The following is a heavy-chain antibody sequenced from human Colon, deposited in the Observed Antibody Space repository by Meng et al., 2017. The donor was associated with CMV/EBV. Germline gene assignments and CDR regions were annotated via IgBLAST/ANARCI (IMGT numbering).Heavy chain of an antibody. J-gene: IGHJ6*02. CDR2: INHSGST. CDR1: GGSFSGYY. Sequence: SETLSLTCAVYGGSFSGYYSSWIRQPPGKGLEWIGEINHSGSTNYNPSLKSRVTISVDTSKNQFSLKLSSVTAADTAVYYCARGFGSASSSGWVRYYYYYGMDVWGQGTTVTVSS. V-gene: IGHV4-34*01. CDR3: ARGFGSASSSGWVRYYYYYGMDV. D-gene: IGHD6-19*01.